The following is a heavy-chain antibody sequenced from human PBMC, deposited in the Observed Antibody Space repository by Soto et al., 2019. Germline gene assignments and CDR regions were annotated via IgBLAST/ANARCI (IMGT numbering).Heavy chain of an antibody. J-gene: IGHJ5*02. CDR3: ATDLGRIGFDP. D-gene: IGHD2-15*01. CDR1: GFTLSSYS. Sequence: RGSLRLSCAASGFTLSSYSMNWVRQAPGKGLEWVSSISSSSSYIYYADSVKGRFTISRDNAKNSLYLQMNSLRAEDTAVYYCATDLGRIGFDPWGQGTLVTVSS. CDR2: ISSSSSYI. V-gene: IGHV3-21*01.